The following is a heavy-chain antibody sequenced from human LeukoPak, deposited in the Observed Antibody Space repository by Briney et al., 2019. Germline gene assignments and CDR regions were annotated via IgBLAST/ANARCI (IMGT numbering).Heavy chain of an antibody. CDR1: GGTFSSYA. J-gene: IGHJ4*02. D-gene: IGHD3-16*02. CDR3: ARGGPYDYVWGSYRPDFDY. Sequence: SVKVSCKASGGTFSSYAISWVRQAPGQGLEWMGGIVPIFGTANYAQKFQGRVTITADESTSTAYMELSSLRSEDTAVYYCARGGPYDYVWGSYRPDFDYWGQGTLVTVSS. V-gene: IGHV1-69*13. CDR2: IVPIFGTA.